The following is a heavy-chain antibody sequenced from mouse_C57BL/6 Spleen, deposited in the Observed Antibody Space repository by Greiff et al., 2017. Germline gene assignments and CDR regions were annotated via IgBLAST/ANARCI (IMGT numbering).Heavy chain of an antibody. J-gene: IGHJ4*01. CDR3: ARGKDYYSNYEAMDY. V-gene: IGHV2-9-1*01. CDR2: IWTGGGT. D-gene: IGHD2-5*01. CDR1: GFSLTSYA. Sequence: VQLKESGPGLVAPSQSLYITCTVSGFSLTSYAISWVRQPPGKGLEWLGVIWTGGGTNYNSALKSRLSISKDNSKSQVFLKMNSLQTDDTARYYCARGKDYYSNYEAMDYWGQGTSVTVSS.